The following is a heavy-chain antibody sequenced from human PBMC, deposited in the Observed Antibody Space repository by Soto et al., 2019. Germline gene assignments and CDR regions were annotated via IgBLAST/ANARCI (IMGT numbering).Heavy chain of an antibody. Sequence: PGRSLGIACAVYGLTFDRYTMSCVRHAPGKGLEWVASITSSSSYIYYEDSLKGRFTISRDNANNSLFLQLDSLSAEDTAVYFYVSDRAIDHRTDYFGHGT. J-gene: IGHJ4*01. D-gene: IGHD1-1*01. V-gene: IGHV3-21*01. CDR1: GLTFDRYT. CDR2: ITSSSSYI. CDR3: VSDRAIDHRTDY.